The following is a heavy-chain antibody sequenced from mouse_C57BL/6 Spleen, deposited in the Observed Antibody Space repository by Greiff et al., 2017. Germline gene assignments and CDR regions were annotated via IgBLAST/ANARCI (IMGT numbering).Heavy chain of an antibody. D-gene: IGHD2-2*01. V-gene: IGHV1-59*01. Sequence: QVQLQQPGAELVRPGPSVKLSCKASGYTFTSYWMHWVKQRPGQGLEWIGVIDPSDSYTNYNQKFKGKATLTVDTSSSTAYMQLSSLTSEDSAVYYCARVWGYEYFDYWGQGTTLTVSS. CDR2: IDPSDSYT. CDR1: GYTFTSYW. CDR3: ARVWGYEYFDY. J-gene: IGHJ2*01.